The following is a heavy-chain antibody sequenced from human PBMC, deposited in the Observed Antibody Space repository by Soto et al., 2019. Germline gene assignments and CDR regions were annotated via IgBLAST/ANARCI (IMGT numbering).Heavy chain of an antibody. D-gene: IGHD3-16*01. CDR1: GFTFSNYA. CDR2: ISGSGGIT. J-gene: IGHJ4*02. Sequence: EVQLLQSGGGLVRPGGSLRLSCAASGFTFSNYALNWVRQAPGKGLEWVSIISGSGGITHYADSVKGRFTISRDNSRDTLYLQINNLRVEDTAVYYCATPESTFSWGNGPDYWGQGTLVTVSS. V-gene: IGHV3-23*01. CDR3: ATPESTFSWGNGPDY.